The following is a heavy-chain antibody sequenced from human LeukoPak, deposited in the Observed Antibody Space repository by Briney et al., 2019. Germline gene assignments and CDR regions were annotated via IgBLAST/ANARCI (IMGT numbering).Heavy chain of an antibody. CDR3: ARGQGYCSSTSCLNWFDP. CDR1: GGSFSGYY. V-gene: IGHV4-34*01. CDR2: INHSGST. D-gene: IGHD2-2*01. Sequence: PSETLSLTCAVYGGSFSGYYWSWSRQPPGKGLEWIGEINHSGSTNYNPSLKSRVTISVDTSKNQFSLKLSSVTAADTAVYYCARGQGYCSSTSCLNWFDPWGQGTLVTVSS. J-gene: IGHJ5*02.